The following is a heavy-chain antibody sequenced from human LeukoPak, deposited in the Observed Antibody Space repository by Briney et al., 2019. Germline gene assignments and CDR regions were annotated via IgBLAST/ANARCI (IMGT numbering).Heavy chain of an antibody. V-gene: IGHV3-64*01. J-gene: IGHJ6*04. D-gene: IGHD3-10*02. CDR3: AELGITMVGGV. Sequence: PGGSLRLSCAASGFTFSSYAMHWVRQAPGKGLEYVSAISSDGDSTYYANSVKGRFTISRDNSKNTLYLQMGSLRAEDMAVYYCAELGITMVGGVWGKGTTVTISS. CDR2: ISSDGDST. CDR1: GFTFSSYA.